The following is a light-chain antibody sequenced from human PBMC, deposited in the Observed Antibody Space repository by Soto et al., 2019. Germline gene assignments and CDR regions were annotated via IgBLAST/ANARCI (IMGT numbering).Light chain of an antibody. Sequence: QSVLTQPASVSGSPGQSITISCTGTNSDVGGYNHVSWYQQRPGEAPKLMIYGVSNRPSGISNRFSGSKSGNTASLTISGLQAEHEADYYCSSYTITNTLEVLFGGGTKVTVL. CDR1: NSDVGGYNH. CDR2: GVS. V-gene: IGLV2-14*01. CDR3: SSYTITNTLEVL. J-gene: IGLJ2*01.